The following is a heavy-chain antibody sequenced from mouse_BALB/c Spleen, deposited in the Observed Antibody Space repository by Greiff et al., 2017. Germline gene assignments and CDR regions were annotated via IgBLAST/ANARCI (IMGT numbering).Heavy chain of an antibody. D-gene: IGHD1-3*01. V-gene: IGHV5-6-5*01. J-gene: IGHJ4*01. CDR2: ISSGGST. CDR1: GFTFSSYA. Sequence: EVQLVESGGGLVKPGGSLKLSCAASGFTFSSYAMSWVRQTPEKRLEWVASISSGGSTYYPDSVKGRFTISRDNARNILYLQMSSLRSEDTAMYYCARESGGAMDYWGQGTSVTVSS. CDR3: ARESGGAMDY.